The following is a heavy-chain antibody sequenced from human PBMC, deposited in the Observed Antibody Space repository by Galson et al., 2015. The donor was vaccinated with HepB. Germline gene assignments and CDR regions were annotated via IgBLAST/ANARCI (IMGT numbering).Heavy chain of an antibody. CDR3: ARNRSGWFDS. D-gene: IGHD2/OR15-2a*01. CDR1: GGPLNNYA. J-gene: IGHJ5*01. Sequence: SVKVSCKASGGPLNNYAISWMRQAPGQGLEWMGGIVTMFGTSNDAQKFQGRVTITADESAGTVYMELSSLKSEDTAVYFCARNRSGWFDSWGQGTQVTVSS. CDR2: IVTMFGTS. V-gene: IGHV1-69*13.